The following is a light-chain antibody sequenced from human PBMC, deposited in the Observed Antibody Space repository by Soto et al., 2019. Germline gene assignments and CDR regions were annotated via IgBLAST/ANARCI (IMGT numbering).Light chain of an antibody. CDR1: SSDIGGYNY. Sequence: QSALTQPASVSGSPGQSITISCTGTSSDIGGYNYVSWYQQHPGKAPKLMSYDVSRRPSGISNRFAASKSGNTASLTSSGLQAEDEADYYCSSYTSSSTRVVFGGGTKLTVL. CDR3: SSYTSSSTRVV. J-gene: IGLJ2*01. V-gene: IGLV2-14*01. CDR2: DVS.